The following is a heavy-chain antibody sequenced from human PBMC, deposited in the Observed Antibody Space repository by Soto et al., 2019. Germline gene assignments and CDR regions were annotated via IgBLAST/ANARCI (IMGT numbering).Heavy chain of an antibody. CDR2: ISAYNGNT. Sequence: QVQLVQSGAEVKKPGASVKVSCKASGYTFTSYGITWVRQAPGQGLEWMGWISAYNGNTNYAQKLQGRGTMTTDTATSTAYMELRSPGSDDTAVYYCARVSHDGSSADYYCGMDVWGQGTPVTVSS. CDR1: GYTFTSYG. J-gene: IGHJ6*02. D-gene: IGHD1-1*01. CDR3: ARVSHDGSSADYYCGMDV. V-gene: IGHV1-18*01.